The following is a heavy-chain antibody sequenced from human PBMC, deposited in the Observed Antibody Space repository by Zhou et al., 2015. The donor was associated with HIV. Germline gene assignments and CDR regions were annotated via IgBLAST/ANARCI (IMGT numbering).Heavy chain of an antibody. Sequence: QVQLVESGGGVVQPGRSLRLSCAASGFSFTTYGMHWVRQAPGKGLEWVSSINGVGDSRFYADSVKGRHFISRDNSKNVLYLRINNLRADDTGIYYCVKRNNIWSGFYDYWGQGTLVTV. V-gene: IGHV3-NL1*01. CDR1: GFSFTTYG. J-gene: IGHJ4*02. CDR2: INGVGDSR. D-gene: IGHD3-3*01. CDR3: VKRNNIWSGFYDY.